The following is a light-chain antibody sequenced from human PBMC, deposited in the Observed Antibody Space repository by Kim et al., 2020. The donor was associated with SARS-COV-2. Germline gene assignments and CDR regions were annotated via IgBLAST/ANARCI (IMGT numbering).Light chain of an antibody. CDR2: AAS. V-gene: IGKV1-8*01. CDR3: QQYYSYPPADT. Sequence: AIRMTQSPSSLSASTGDRVTITCRASQGISSYLAWYQQKPGKAPKLLIYAASTLQSGVPSRFSGSGSGTDFTLTISCLQSEDFATYYCQQYYSYPPADTFGQGTKLEI. CDR1: QGISSY. J-gene: IGKJ2*01.